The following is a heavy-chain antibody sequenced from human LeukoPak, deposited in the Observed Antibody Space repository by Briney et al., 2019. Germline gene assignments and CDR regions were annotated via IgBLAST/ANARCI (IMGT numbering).Heavy chain of an antibody. CDR3: ARASPQYYDILTELYNWFDP. D-gene: IGHD3-9*01. J-gene: IGHJ5*02. Sequence: SETLSFTCTVSGGSISSYYWSWIRQPPGKGLEWIGYIYYSGSTNYNPSLKSRVTISVDTSKNQFSLKLSSVTAADTAVYYCARASPQYYDILTELYNWFDPWGQGTLVTVSS. V-gene: IGHV4-59*01. CDR2: IYYSGST. CDR1: GGSISSYY.